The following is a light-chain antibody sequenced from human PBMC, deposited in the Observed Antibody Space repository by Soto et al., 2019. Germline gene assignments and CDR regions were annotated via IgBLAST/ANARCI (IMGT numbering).Light chain of an antibody. Sequence: EMVLTPSPGTLSFSLGEISTLSCRASQTVSNFLAWYQQKPGQAPRLLIYDASKRATGIPARFSGSGSGTDFTLTISRLEPEDFAVYYCKQYGSSGTFGQGNKGDIK. CDR1: QTVSNF. J-gene: IGKJ1*01. V-gene: IGKV3-20*01. CDR2: DAS. CDR3: KQYGSSGT.